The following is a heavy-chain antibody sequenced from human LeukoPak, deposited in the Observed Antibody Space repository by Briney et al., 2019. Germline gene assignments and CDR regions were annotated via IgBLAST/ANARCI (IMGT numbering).Heavy chain of an antibody. J-gene: IGHJ4*02. D-gene: IGHD6-19*01. CDR3: ARDAADLAVAFDY. Sequence: ASLILSCAASGFTISSYNMNWVRQAPGKGLEWVSSISSSSSYISYADSMKGRFTISRDNAKNSLYLQMNSLRAEDTAVYYCARDAADLAVAFDYWGQGTLVTVSS. CDR1: GFTISSYN. CDR2: ISSSSSYI. V-gene: IGHV3-21*01.